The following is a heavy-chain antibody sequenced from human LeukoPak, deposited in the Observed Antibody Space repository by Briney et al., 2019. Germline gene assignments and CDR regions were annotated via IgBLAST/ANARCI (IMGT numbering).Heavy chain of an antibody. V-gene: IGHV1-46*01. CDR3: AVSDGGATTLFDY. D-gene: IGHD1-26*01. J-gene: IGHJ4*02. CDR1: GYTFTSYY. CDR2: INPSGGST. Sequence: ASVKVSCKASGYTFTSYYMHWVRQAPGQGLEWMGIINPSGGSTSYAQKFQGRVTMTRDTSTSTVYMELSSLRSEDTAVYYCAVSDGGATTLFDYWGQGTLVTVS.